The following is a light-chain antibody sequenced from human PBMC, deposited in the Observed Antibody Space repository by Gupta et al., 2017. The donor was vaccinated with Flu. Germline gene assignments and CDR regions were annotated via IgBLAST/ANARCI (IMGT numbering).Light chain of an antibody. CDR3: GLSDSCSWV. J-gene: IGLJ3*02. CDR1: TGAVTSGHY. Sequence: AVVPPEPPLTVSPVGPVTLTRGSSTGAVTSGHYPYELQQKPGHVPRTLIYDTSNKHTWTPARCSGSRHGGKAALTLAGAQPEDEDNYDCGLSDSCSWVFGGGTKLTVL. CDR2: DTS. V-gene: IGLV7-46*01.